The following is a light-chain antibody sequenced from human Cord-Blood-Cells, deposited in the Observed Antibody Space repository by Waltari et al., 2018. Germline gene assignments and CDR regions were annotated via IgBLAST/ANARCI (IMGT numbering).Light chain of an antibody. J-gene: IGKJ1*01. CDR3: QQYKNWPPWT. CDR2: GAS. Sequence: EIVMTQSPVTLSVSPGERATPSCRASQSVSSNLAWYQQKPGQAPGLLIYGASTRATGIPARFSGSGSGTEFTLTISSLQSEDFAVYYCQQYKNWPPWTFGQGTKVEIK. CDR1: QSVSSN. V-gene: IGKV3-15*01.